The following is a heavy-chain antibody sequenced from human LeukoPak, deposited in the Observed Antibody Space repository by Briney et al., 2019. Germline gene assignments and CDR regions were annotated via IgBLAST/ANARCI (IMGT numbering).Heavy chain of an antibody. CDR3: AKSRSPGYSMGYDPDY. V-gene: IGHV3-23*01. D-gene: IGHD5-18*01. J-gene: IGHJ4*02. Sequence: GGSLRLSCGASGFTFSTYGMNWVRQAPGKGLERVSAISGSGGGTFYTHSVKGRFTISRDNSKNTLFLQMNGLRAEDTATYYCAKSRSPGYSMGYDPDYWGQGTLVIVST. CDR2: ISGSGGGT. CDR1: GFTFSTYG.